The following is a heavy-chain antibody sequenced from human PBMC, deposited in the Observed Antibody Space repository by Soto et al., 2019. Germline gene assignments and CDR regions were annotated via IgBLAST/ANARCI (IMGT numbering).Heavy chain of an antibody. CDR2: ITVGSSYI. V-gene: IGHV3-21*01. Sequence: GGSLRLSCTGSGFPFSAYNINWVRQAPGKGLEWVSSITVGSSYIYQPNSMKGRFTISRDDAKNSVYLQIDSLRDEDTALYYCSRSPEVGVRGAYWGQGTLVTVSS. CDR3: SRSPEVGVRGAY. D-gene: IGHD3-16*01. J-gene: IGHJ4*02. CDR1: GFPFSAYN.